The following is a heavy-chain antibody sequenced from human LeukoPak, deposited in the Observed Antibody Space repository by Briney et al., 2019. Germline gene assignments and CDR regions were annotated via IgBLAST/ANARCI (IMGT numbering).Heavy chain of an antibody. D-gene: IGHD2-2*01. CDR1: GYGFTTCW. V-gene: IGHV5-51*01. Sequence: GESLKISCKGSGYGFTTCWIGWVRQMPGKGLEWMGIIYPGDSDTRYSPSFQGQVTMSADKSINTASLQWSSLKASDTAMYYCARRQGCSSTSCPPDSWGQGTLVTVSS. CDR2: IYPGDSDT. J-gene: IGHJ4*02. CDR3: ARRQGCSSTSCPPDS.